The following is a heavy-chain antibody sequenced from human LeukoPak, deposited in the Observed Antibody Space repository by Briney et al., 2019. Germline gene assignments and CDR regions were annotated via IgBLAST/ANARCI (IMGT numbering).Heavy chain of an antibody. V-gene: IGHV4-34*01. J-gene: IGHJ5*02. D-gene: IGHD4-17*01. CDR2: INHSGST. Sequence: PSETLSLTCAVYGGSFSGYYWSWIRQPPGKGLEWIGEINHSGSTNYNPSLKSRVTISVDKSKNQFSLKLSSVTAADTAVYYCARLGTVTTNWFDPWGQGTLVTVSS. CDR3: ARLGTVTTNWFDP. CDR1: GGSFSGYY.